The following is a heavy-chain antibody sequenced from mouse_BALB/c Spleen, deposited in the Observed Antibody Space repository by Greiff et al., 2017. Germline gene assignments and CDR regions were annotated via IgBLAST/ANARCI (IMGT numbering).Heavy chain of an antibody. CDR3: ARSSYYYGSSYYYFDY. V-gene: IGHV5-17*02. Sequence: EVQRVESGGGLVQPGGSRKLSCAASGFTFSSFGMHWVRQAPEKGLEWVAYISSGSSTIYYADTVKGRFTISRDNPKNTLFLQMTSLRSEDTAMYYCARSSYYYGSSYYYFDYWGQGTTLTVSS. D-gene: IGHD1-1*01. CDR2: ISSGSSTI. CDR1: GFTFSSFG. J-gene: IGHJ2*01.